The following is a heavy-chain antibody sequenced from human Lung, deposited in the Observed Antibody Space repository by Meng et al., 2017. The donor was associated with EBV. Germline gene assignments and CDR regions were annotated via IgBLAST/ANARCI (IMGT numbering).Heavy chain of an antibody. CDR3: ARSPLDGYNYHFDY. D-gene: IGHD5-24*01. Sequence: QVQLVQSGAEGKKPGAPVKVSCKASGYTFAGYYMHWVRQAPGQGLEWMGWISINSGGTNYAQKFQGWITMTRDTSISTAYMELSRLRSDDTAVYYCARSPLDGYNYHFDYWGQGTLVTVSS. J-gene: IGHJ4*02. V-gene: IGHV1-2*04. CDR2: ISINSGGT. CDR1: GYTFAGYY.